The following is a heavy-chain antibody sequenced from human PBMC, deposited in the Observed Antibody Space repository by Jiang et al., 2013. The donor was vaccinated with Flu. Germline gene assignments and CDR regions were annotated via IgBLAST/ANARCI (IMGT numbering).Heavy chain of an antibody. D-gene: IGHD2-15*01. J-gene: IGHJ4*02. CDR3: ARRYCSGGRCYSHYFDY. Sequence: KPTQTLTLTCAFSGSSLSTSGMCVSWIRQPPGKALEWLARIDWDDDKYYSTSLKTRLTISKDTSKNQVVLTMTNMDPVDTATYYCARRYCSGGRCYSHYFDYWGQGT. V-gene: IGHV2-70*11. CDR1: GSSLSTSGMC. CDR2: IDWDDDK.